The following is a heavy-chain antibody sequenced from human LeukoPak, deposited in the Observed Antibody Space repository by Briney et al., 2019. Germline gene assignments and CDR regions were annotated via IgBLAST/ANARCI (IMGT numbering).Heavy chain of an antibody. J-gene: IGHJ3*02. V-gene: IGHV4-34*01. D-gene: IGHD5-24*01. Sequence: SETLSLTCAVYGGSFSGYYWSWIRQPPGKGLEWIGEINHSGSTNYNPSLKSRVTVSVDTSKNQFSLKLSSVTAADTAVYYCARAGKRWLQFAFDIWGQGTMVTVSS. CDR2: INHSGST. CDR3: ARAGKRWLQFAFDI. CDR1: GGSFSGYY.